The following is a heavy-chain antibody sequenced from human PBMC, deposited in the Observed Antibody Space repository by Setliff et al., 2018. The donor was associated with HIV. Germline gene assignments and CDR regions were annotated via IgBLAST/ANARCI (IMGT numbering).Heavy chain of an antibody. Sequence: SETLPLTCTVSGGSISSADYYWSWIRQPPGKGLEWIGYIYYSGNTYFNPALKSRITMSVDTSEDQFSLKLSSVTAADTAVYYCARVVVERATIFDFWGPGTLVTVSS. D-gene: IGHD5-12*01. CDR1: GGSISSADYY. V-gene: IGHV4-30-4*08. CDR3: ARVVVERATIFDF. J-gene: IGHJ4*02. CDR2: IYYSGNT.